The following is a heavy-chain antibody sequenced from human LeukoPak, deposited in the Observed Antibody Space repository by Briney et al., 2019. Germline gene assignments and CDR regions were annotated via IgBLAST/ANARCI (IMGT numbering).Heavy chain of an antibody. D-gene: IGHD2-15*01. CDR2: ISAYNGNT. CDR1: GYTFTSYG. CDR3: ARDRSTPRWFDP. V-gene: IGHV1-18*01. Sequence: ASVKVSCKASGYTFTSYGISWVRQAPGQGLEWMGWISAYNGNTNYAQKLRGRVTMTTDTSTSTAYMELRSLRSDDTAVYYCARDRSTPRWFDPWGQGTLVTVSS. J-gene: IGHJ5*02.